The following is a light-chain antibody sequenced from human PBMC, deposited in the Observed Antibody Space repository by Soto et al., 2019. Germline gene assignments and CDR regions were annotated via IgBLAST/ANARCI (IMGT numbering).Light chain of an antibody. J-gene: IGKJ1*01. CDR1: QTVSKF. CDR2: TTS. V-gene: IGKV1-39*01. Sequence: DIQMTQSPSSLSASVGDRVTIACRASQTVSKFVNWYQQTPGKVPTLLIFTTSTLHSGVPSRFSGSGSGTEFTLTITGLQPEDFATYYCQQTYTLPRTFAQRTKVE. CDR3: QQTYTLPRT.